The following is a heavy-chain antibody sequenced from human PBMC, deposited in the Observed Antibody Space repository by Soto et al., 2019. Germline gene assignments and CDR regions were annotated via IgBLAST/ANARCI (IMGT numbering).Heavy chain of an antibody. CDR1: RYTFISYD. CDR2: MNPKSANT. V-gene: IGHV1-8*01. Sequence: ASVKVSCKASRYTFISYDINWVRQATGQGLEWMGWMNPKSANTGYAQNFQGRVTMTRNTSISTAYMELSSLRSEDTAVYYCARXPSWETTVTPYYFDYWGQGTLVTVSS. D-gene: IGHD4-4*01. CDR3: ARXPSWETTVTPYYFDY. J-gene: IGHJ4*02.